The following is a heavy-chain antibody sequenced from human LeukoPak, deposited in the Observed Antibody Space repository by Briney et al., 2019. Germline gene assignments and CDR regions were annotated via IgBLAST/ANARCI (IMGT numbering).Heavy chain of an antibody. J-gene: IGHJ6*02. CDR2: ISSSGSTI. CDR3: ARDDYYDSSGYYLPSYYYYGMDV. V-gene: IGHV3-48*03. CDR1: GFTFSSYE. D-gene: IGHD3-22*01. Sequence: GGSLRLSCAASGFTFSSYEMNWVRQAPGKGLEWVSYISSSGSTIYYADSVKGRFTIPRDNAKNSLYLQMNSLRAEDTAVYYCARDDYYDSSGYYLPSYYYYGMDVWGQGTTVTVSS.